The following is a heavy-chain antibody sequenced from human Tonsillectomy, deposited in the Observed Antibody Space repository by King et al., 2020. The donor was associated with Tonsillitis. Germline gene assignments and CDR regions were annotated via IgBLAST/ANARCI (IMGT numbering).Heavy chain of an antibody. CDR2: IYYSGSP. J-gene: IGHJ4*02. CDR1: SGSISSYY. V-gene: IGHV4-59*01. Sequence: VQLQESGPGLVKPSETLSLTCTVSSGSISSYYWSWIRQPPGKGLEWIGYIYYSGSPNYNPSLKSRVTIPVATSKNQFPLKLMSVTAADTAVYYCARGGRGGYFDQPFDYWGQGTLVTVSS. CDR3: ARGGRGGYFDQPFDY. D-gene: IGHD1-26*01.